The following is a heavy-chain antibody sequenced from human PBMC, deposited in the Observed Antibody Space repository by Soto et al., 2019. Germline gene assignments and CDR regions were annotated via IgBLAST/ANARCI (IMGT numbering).Heavy chain of an antibody. CDR3: TRSLATMIVKLQEYYFDY. CDR2: IGSKANSYAT. D-gene: IGHD3-22*01. Sequence: PGGSLRLSCAASGFTFSGSAMHWVRQASGKGLEWVGRIGSKANSYATAYAASVKGRFTISRDDSKNTAYLQMNSLKTEDTAVYYCTRSLATMIVKLQEYYFDYWGQGTLVTVSS. CDR1: GFTFSGSA. J-gene: IGHJ4*02. V-gene: IGHV3-73*01.